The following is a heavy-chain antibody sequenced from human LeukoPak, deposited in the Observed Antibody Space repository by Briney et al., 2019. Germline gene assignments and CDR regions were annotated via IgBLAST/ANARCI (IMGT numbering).Heavy chain of an antibody. D-gene: IGHD6-13*01. CDR2: ISGSGGST. Sequence: GGSLRLSCAASGFTFSSYSMNWVRQAPGKGLEWVSAISGSGGSTYYADSVKGRFTISRDNSKNTLYLQMNSLRAEDTAVYYCAKSLRGSSSLAPWFDPWGQGTLVTVSS. J-gene: IGHJ5*02. CDR3: AKSLRGSSSLAPWFDP. V-gene: IGHV3-23*01. CDR1: GFTFSSYS.